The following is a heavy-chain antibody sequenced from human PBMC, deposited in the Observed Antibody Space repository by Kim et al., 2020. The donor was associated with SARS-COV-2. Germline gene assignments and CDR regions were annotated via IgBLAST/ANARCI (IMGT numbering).Heavy chain of an antibody. V-gene: IGHV1-69*06. CDR2: IIPIFGTA. D-gene: IGHD5-12*01. CDR1: GGTFSSYA. J-gene: IGHJ3*02. CDR3: ARAGEMATIGGAFDI. Sequence: SVKVSCKASGGTFSSYAISWVRQAPGQGLEWMGGIIPIFGTANYAQKFQGRVTITADKSTSTAYMELSSLRPEDTAVYYCARAGEMATIGGAFDIWGQGTMVTVSS.